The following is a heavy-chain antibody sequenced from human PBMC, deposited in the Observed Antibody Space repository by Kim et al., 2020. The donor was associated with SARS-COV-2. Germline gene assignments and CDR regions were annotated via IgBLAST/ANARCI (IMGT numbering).Heavy chain of an antibody. D-gene: IGHD3-10*01. J-gene: IGHJ4*02. Sequence: VMGRFTNSRDSSKNTLYLQMDSLTSEDTAIYYCAKRGGVFYFSRSSYIDYWGQGIQVTVSS. V-gene: IGHV3-30*02. CDR3: AKRGGVFYFSRSSYIDY.